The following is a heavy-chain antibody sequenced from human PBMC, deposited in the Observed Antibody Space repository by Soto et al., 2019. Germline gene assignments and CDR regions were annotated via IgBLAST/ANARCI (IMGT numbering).Heavy chain of an antibody. CDR2: ISAYNDQT. CDR3: ARGGIEYSNYGLSDY. Sequence: QGQLVQSGAEVKKPGASVSVSCKTSGYNFTNYGISWVRQAPGQGLEWMGWISAYNDQTGYAQKFQDRVTITTDTTATTAYMELRSLKSDDTAVYYCARGGIEYSNYGLSDYWGQGTLVTVSS. CDR1: GYNFTNYG. J-gene: IGHJ4*02. D-gene: IGHD4-4*01. V-gene: IGHV1-18*01.